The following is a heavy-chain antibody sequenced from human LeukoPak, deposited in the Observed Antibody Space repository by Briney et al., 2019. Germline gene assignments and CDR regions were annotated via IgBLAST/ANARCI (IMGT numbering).Heavy chain of an antibody. CDR3: ANHWNGYYFDY. CDR2: ISGSGGST. D-gene: IGHD1-1*01. J-gene: IGHJ4*02. V-gene: IGHV3-23*01. CDR1: GFTFSSYA. Sequence: GGSLRLSCAAFGFTFSSYAMSWVRQAPGKGLEWVSAISGSGGSTYYADSVKGRFTISRDNSKNTLYLQMNSLRAEDTAVYYCANHWNGYYFDYWGQGTLVTVSS.